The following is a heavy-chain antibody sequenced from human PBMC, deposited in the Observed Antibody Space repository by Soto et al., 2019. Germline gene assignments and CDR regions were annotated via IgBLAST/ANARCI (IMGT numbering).Heavy chain of an antibody. Sequence: VKVSCKASGYTFTSYYMHWVRQAPGQGLEWMGIINPSGGSTSYAQKFQGRVTMTRDTSTSTVYMELSSLRSEDTAVYYCATGYCTNGVCYSVFDYWGQGTLVTVSS. V-gene: IGHV1-46*03. CDR2: INPSGGST. D-gene: IGHD2-8*01. CDR3: ATGYCTNGVCYSVFDY. CDR1: GYTFTSYY. J-gene: IGHJ4*02.